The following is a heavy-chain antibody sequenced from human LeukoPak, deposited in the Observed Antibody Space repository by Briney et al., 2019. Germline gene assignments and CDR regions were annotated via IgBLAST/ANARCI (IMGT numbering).Heavy chain of an antibody. CDR3: AREATTRDITLDY. Sequence: PGGSLRLSCAASGFTVSSNYMSWVRQAPGKGLEWVSVISSGGSTYYAASVKSRFTISRDNSQNPLYPQMNSLKAEEQAVYYCAREATTRDITLDYWGQATLVTVSS. CDR2: ISSGGST. V-gene: IGHV3-66*02. CDR1: GFTVSSNY. J-gene: IGHJ4*02. D-gene: IGHD1-26*01.